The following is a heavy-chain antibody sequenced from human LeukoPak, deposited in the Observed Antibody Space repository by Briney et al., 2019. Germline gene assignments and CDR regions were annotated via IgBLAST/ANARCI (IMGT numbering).Heavy chain of an antibody. J-gene: IGHJ5*02. CDR1: GFTFSSYS. D-gene: IGHD3-22*01. V-gene: IGHV3-21*01. CDR3: AARSLYYDSSAFRFDP. Sequence: GGSLRLSCAASGFTFSSYSMNWVRQAPGKGLEWVSSISSSSSYIYYADSVKGRFTISRDNAKNSLYLQMNSPRAEDTAVYYCAARSLYYDSSAFRFDPWGQGTLVTVSS. CDR2: ISSSSSYI.